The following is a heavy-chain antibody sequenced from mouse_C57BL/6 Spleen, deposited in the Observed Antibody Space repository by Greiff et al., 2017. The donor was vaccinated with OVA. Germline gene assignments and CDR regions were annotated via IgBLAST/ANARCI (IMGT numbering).Heavy chain of an antibody. J-gene: IGHJ2*01. V-gene: IGHV1-62-2*01. CDR1: GYTFTEYT. CDR2: FYPDSGSI. CDR3: ARHEEGEYYDSSYWYFDY. D-gene: IGHD1-1*01. Sequence: QVQLQQSGAELVKPGASVKLSCKASGYTFTEYTIHWVKQRSGQGLEWIGWFYPDSGSIKYNEKFKGKATLTADQSSSTAYMELNSLTSEDSAVYSGARHEEGEYYDSSYWYFDYWGQGTTLTVSS.